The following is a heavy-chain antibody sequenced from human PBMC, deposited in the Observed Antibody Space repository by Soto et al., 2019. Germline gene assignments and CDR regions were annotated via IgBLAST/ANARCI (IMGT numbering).Heavy chain of an antibody. D-gene: IGHD3-16*01. V-gene: IGHV4-38-2*02. J-gene: IGHJ4*02. CDR3: TRDLGETSTDY. CDR1: GYSISSGYY. Sequence: KPSETLSLTCAVSGYSISSGYYWGWVRQPPGKGLEWIGSIHHTGSTYYNPSLKSRVTISVDTSKNQFSLKLSSVTAADTAVYYCTRDLGETSTDYWGQGTLVTVSS. CDR2: IHHTGST.